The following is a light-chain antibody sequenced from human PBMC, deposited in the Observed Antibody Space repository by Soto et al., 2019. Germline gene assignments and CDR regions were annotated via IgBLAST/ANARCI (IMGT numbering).Light chain of an antibody. CDR2: AAS. CDR1: QSISSY. V-gene: IGKV1-39*01. Sequence: DIQMTQSPSSLSASVGDRVTITCRASQSISSYLNWYQQKPGKAPKLLIYAASSLQSGVPSRFSGSGSRTDFTLTISSLQPEEFATYYCQQSYSTPPTFGQGTKLEIK. CDR3: QQSYSTPPT. J-gene: IGKJ2*01.